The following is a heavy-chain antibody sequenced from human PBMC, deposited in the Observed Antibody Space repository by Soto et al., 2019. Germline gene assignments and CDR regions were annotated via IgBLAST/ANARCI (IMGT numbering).Heavy chain of an antibody. V-gene: IGHV5-10-1*01. Sequence: GESLKISCEASGYSFTTYWISWVRQMPGKGLEWMGAIDPRDSYTKYSPSFQGHVTISVDKSISTAYLQWNSLKASDTAIYYCAREKSDLELFNWLDPWGQGTLVTVCS. CDR2: IDPRDSYT. D-gene: IGHD1-7*01. J-gene: IGHJ5*02. CDR1: GYSFTTYW. CDR3: AREKSDLELFNWLDP.